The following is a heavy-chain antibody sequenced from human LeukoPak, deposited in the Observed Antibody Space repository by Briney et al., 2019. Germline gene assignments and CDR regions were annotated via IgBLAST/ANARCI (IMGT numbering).Heavy chain of an antibody. D-gene: IGHD6-13*01. CDR1: GGSISSSSYY. CDR2: IYYSGST. CDR3: ARRSLRLYSSSSLGKISFDY. V-gene: IGHV4-39*01. Sequence: SETLSLTCTVSGGSISSSSYYWGWIRQPPGKGLEWIGSIYYSGSTYYNPSLKSRVTISVDTSKNQFSLKLSSVTAADTAVYYCARRSLRLYSSSSLGKISFDYWGQGTLVTVSS. J-gene: IGHJ4*02.